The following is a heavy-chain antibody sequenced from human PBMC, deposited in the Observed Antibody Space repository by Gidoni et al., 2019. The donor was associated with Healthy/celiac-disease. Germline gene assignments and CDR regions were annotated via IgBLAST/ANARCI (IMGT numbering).Heavy chain of an antibody. V-gene: IGHV3-23*01. Sequence: EVQLLESGGGLVQPGGSLRLSCAASGFTFSSYAMSWVRQAPGKGLEWVSAISGSVGSTYYADSVKGRFTISRDNSKNTLFLQMNSLRAEDTAVYYCAKGKGGRQLAYFDYWGQGTLVTVSS. CDR2: ISGSVGST. CDR3: AKGKGGRQLAYFDY. CDR1: GFTFSSYA. J-gene: IGHJ4*02. D-gene: IGHD6-6*01.